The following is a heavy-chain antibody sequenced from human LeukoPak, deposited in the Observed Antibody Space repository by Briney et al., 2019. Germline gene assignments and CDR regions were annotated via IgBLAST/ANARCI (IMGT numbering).Heavy chain of an antibody. J-gene: IGHJ4*02. V-gene: IGHV4-34*01. D-gene: IGHD2-2*01. CDR1: GGSLSSYY. CDR3: ARAMPTRPTYDY. CDR2: INHSGST. Sequence: PSETLCLTCAVYGGSLSSYYWSWIRQAPGKGLEWMGEINHSGSTNYNASLKSRVTLSVDTSKNQSSLNLSSVTAADTAVYYCARAMPTRPTYDYWGQGTLVTVSS.